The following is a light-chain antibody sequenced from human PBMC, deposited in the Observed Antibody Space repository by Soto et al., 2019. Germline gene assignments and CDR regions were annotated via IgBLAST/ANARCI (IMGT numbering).Light chain of an antibody. CDR3: SSYTGSSTLEV. V-gene: IGLV2-14*02. J-gene: IGLJ1*01. CDR2: EGF. Sequence: QSALTQPASVSGSPGQSITISCTGTSSDVGGSGLVSWYQFHPGKAPKLLIFEGFKRPSGVSNRFSGSKSGDTASLTISGLQAEDEADYYCSSYTGSSTLEVFGSGTKLTVL. CDR1: SSDVGGSGL.